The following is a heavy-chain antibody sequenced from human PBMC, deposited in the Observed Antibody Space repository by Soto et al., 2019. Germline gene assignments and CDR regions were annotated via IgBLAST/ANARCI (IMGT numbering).Heavy chain of an antibody. D-gene: IGHD2-2*01. CDR3: AIPEHPCSSTSCARGAPFFHYYYCGMDV. V-gene: IGHV1-69*01. Sequence: QVQLVQSGAEVKKPGSSVKVSCKASGGTFSSYAISWVRQAPGQGLEWMGGIIPIVGTANYAQKFQGRVTITADESTSTAYMELSSLRSEDTAVYYCAIPEHPCSSTSCARGAPFFHYYYCGMDVWGQGTTVTVSS. J-gene: IGHJ6*02. CDR2: IIPIVGTA. CDR1: GGTFSSYA.